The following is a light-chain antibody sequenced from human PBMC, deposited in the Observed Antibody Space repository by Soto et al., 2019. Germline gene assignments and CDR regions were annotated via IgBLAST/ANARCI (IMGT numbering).Light chain of an antibody. CDR3: SSYTSSSTPVV. J-gene: IGLJ2*01. V-gene: IGLV2-14*01. Sequence: QSALTQPASVSGSPGQSITISCTGTSSDVGGYNYVSWYQQDPGKAPKLMIYEVSNRPSGVSNRFSGSKSGNTASLTISGLKAEDEADYYCSSYTSSSTPVVFGGGTKVTVL. CDR1: SSDVGGYNY. CDR2: EVS.